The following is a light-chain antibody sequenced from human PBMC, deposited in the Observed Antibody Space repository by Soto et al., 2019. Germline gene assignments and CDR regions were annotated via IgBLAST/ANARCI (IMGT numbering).Light chain of an antibody. CDR3: AAWDDSLNGPV. V-gene: IGLV1-44*01. CDR1: SSNIGSNS. CDR2: NNN. J-gene: IGLJ2*01. Sequence: QSVLTQPPSASGTPGQRVTISCSGSSSNIGSNSANWYQQLPGTAPKLLIYNNNHRPSGVPDRFSGSKSGTSASLAISGLQSEDEADYYCAAWDDSLNGPVFGGGTKLTVL.